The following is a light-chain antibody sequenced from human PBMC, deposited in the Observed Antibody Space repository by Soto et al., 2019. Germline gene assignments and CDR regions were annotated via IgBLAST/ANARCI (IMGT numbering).Light chain of an antibody. Sequence: EIVLTQSPGTLSLSPGEGATLSCRASESVSSNYLAWYQQKPGQPPRLLIYGASSRATDIPDRFSGSGSGTDFTLIISRLEPEDFAVFYCQQYGTSPFTFGPGTKVDIK. CDR1: ESVSSNY. CDR3: QQYGTSPFT. V-gene: IGKV3-20*01. J-gene: IGKJ3*01. CDR2: GAS.